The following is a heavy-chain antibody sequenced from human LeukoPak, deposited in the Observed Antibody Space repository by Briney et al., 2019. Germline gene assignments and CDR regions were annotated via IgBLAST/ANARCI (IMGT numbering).Heavy chain of an antibody. CDR3: ARAMNSWFLLDLDY. D-gene: IGHD3-22*01. J-gene: IGHJ4*02. V-gene: IGHV1-2*02. Sequence: GASVKVSCKASGYTFTGYFMHWVRQAPGQGLEGMGWIDPNSGDTKYVEKFQGRVTMTRDTSISTAYMDLSSLRSDGTAMYYCARAMNSWFLLDLDYWGQGNLVTVSS. CDR1: GYTFTGYF. CDR2: IDPNSGDT.